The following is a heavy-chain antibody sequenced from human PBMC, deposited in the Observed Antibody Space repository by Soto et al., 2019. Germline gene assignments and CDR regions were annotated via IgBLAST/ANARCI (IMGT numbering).Heavy chain of an antibody. CDR3: ARGSYGPGF. V-gene: IGHV1-3*01. D-gene: IGHD3-10*01. CDR1: GYTFTSNS. J-gene: IGHJ4*02. Sequence: QVQLVQSGAEVKEPGASVKVSCKASGYTFTSNSMHWVRQAPGQRLEWMGWIDAGNGNTKYSPKFQGRVTLTRDTSASTAYMDLSSLSSEDTAVYYCARGSYGPGFWGQGTLVTVST. CDR2: IDAGNGNT.